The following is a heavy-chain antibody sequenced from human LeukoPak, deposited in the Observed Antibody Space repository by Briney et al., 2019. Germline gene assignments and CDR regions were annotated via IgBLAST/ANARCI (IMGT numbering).Heavy chain of an antibody. CDR1: GGSISSYY. J-gene: IGHJ3*02. CDR3: ARLYRGYCSNTSWHRI. Sequence: SETLSLTCTVSGGSISSYYWSWIRQPAGKGLEWIGRIYTSGSTNYNPSLKSRVTTSVDTSKNQFSLKLSSVTAGDTAMYYYARLYRGYCSNTSWHRIWGQGTMVTVSS. V-gene: IGHV4-4*07. D-gene: IGHD2-2*01. CDR2: IYTSGST.